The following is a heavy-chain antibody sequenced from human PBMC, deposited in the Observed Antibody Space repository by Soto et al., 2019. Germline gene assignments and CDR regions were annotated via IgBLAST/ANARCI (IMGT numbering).Heavy chain of an antibody. V-gene: IGHV4-59*01. CDR3: ARDRVPYYYDSSGYMHYYYGMDV. CDR1: GGSISSYY. CDR2: IYYSGST. D-gene: IGHD3-22*01. Sequence: TLSLTCTVSGGSISSYYWSWIRQPPGKGLEWIGYIYYSGSTNYNPSLKSRVTISVDTSKNQFSLKLSSVTAADTAVYYCARDRVPYYYDSSGYMHYYYGMDVWGQGTTVTVSS. J-gene: IGHJ6*02.